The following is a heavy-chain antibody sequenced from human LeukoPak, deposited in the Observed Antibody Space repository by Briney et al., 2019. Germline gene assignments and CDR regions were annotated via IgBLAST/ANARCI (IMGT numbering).Heavy chain of an antibody. CDR3: SRARSASHNCGGDCYPYFDY. J-gene: IGHJ4*02. CDR1: GFTFSSYN. D-gene: IGHD2-21*02. V-gene: IGHV3-48*04. CDR2: ISSSSMTV. Sequence: GGSLRLSCAASGFTFSSYNMNWVRQAPGKGLEWLSYISSSSMTVYYADSVKGRFNISRDNGKNSLYLQMNSLRAEDTAFYYCSRARSASHNCGGDCYPYFDYWGRGTLVTVSS.